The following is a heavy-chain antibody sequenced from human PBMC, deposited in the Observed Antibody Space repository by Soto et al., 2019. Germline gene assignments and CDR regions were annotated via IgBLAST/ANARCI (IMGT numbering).Heavy chain of an antibody. D-gene: IGHD2-2*01. CDR2: IYWDDDK. CDR1: GFSLSTSGVG. CDR3: AKSRDAYIQFDY. J-gene: IGHJ4*02. V-gene: IGHV2-5*02. Sequence: QITLKESGPTLVKPTQTLTLTCTFSGFSLSTSGVGVGWIRQPPGKVLEWLALIYWDDDKRYSPALKSRLTITKDTSKNQVVLRMTTMDPVDTATYFCAKSRDAYIQFDYWGQGTPVTVSS.